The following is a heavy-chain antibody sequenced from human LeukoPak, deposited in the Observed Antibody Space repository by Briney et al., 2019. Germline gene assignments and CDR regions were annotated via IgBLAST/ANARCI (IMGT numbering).Heavy chain of an antibody. CDR1: GGTFSSYA. CDR3: ARDLSGFCSSTSCYGFDY. CDR2: INPNSGGT. D-gene: IGHD2-2*01. V-gene: IGHV1-2*02. J-gene: IGHJ4*02. Sequence: ASVKVSCKASGGTFSSYAISWVRQAPGQGLEWMGWINPNSGGTNYEQKFQGRVTMTRDTSISTAYMELSRLRSDDTAVYYCARDLSGFCSSTSCYGFDYWGQGTLVTVSS.